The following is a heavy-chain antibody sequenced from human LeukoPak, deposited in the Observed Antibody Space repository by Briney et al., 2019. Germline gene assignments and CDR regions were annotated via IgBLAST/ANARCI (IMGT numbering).Heavy chain of an antibody. J-gene: IGHJ4*02. D-gene: IGHD3-22*01. CDR3: AKHSSGYYYFDY. Sequence: GGSLRLSCAASGFTFSSYAMSSVRQAPGKGLEWVSAISGSGATTYSADSVKGRFTISRDNSKNTLYLQMDSLGADDTAIYYCAKHSSGYYYFDYWGQGTLVTVSS. CDR2: ISGSGATT. CDR1: GFTFSSYA. V-gene: IGHV3-23*01.